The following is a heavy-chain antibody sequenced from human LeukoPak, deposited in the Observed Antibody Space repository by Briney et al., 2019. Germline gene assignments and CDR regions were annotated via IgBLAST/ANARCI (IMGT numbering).Heavy chain of an antibody. CDR3: ARHREKTDLFAISEWSNYFDY. V-gene: IGHV4-39*01. Sequence: SETLSLTCTVSGGSISSSSHYWGWIRQPPGKGLEWIGSIYYYSGSTYYNPSLKSRVTISVDTSKNQFSLKLTSVTAADTAVYYCARHREKTDLFAISEWSNYFDYWGQGTLVTVSS. CDR2: IYYYSGST. J-gene: IGHJ4*02. D-gene: IGHD2-8*01. CDR1: GGSISSSSHY.